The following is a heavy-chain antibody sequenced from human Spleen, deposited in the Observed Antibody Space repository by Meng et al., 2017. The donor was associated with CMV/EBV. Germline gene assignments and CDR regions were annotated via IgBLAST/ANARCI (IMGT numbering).Heavy chain of an antibody. CDR3: ARTSSSGIDY. CDR2: ISSSSSYT. J-gene: IGHJ4*02. Sequence: GQLVESGGSLVKPGGSLRLSCEASGFTLSDYYMSWIRQAPGKGLEWVSYISSSSSYTNYADSVKGRFTISRDNAKNSLYLQMNSLRAEDTAVYYCARTSSSGIDYWGQGTLVTVSS. D-gene: IGHD6-6*01. V-gene: IGHV3-11*05. CDR1: GFTLSDYY.